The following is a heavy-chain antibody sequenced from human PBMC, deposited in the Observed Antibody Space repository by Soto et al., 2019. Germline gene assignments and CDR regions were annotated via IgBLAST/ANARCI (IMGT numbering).Heavy chain of an antibody. V-gene: IGHV3-23*01. CDR2: VTSSSDST. D-gene: IGHD2-8*01. J-gene: IGHJ4*02. CDR3: GERGLYDGSDY. Sequence: EVQLLESGGGLVQPGGSLRLSCAASGFTFSNFAMSWVRQAPGKGLEWVSSVTSSSDSTYYGASVKGRFTISRDNSNNTVFQQVNRLTAEDTAVYYWGERGLYDGSDYWCQGTLVT. CDR1: GFTFSNFA.